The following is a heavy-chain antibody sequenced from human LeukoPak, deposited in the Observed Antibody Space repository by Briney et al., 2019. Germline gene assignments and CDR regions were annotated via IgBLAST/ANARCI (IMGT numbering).Heavy chain of an antibody. CDR1: GGSISSYY. Sequence: SETLSLTCTVSGGSISSYYWSWIRQPPGKGLEWIGYIYYSGSTNYNPSLKSRVTISVDTSKNQFSLKLSSVTAADTAVYYCARYGSGSLYVDVWGKGTTVTISS. V-gene: IGHV4-59*01. D-gene: IGHD3-10*01. J-gene: IGHJ6*03. CDR3: ARYGSGSLYVDV. CDR2: IYYSGST.